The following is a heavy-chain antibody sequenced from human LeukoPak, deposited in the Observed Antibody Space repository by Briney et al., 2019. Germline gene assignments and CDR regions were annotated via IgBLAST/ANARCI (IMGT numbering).Heavy chain of an antibody. CDR2: ISSSSSYI. V-gene: IGHV3-21*01. CDR3: ASGGDRDYMDV. D-gene: IGHD3-16*02. J-gene: IGHJ6*03. Sequence: GGSLRLSCAASGFTFSSYSMNWVRQAPGKGLEWVSSISSSSSYIYYADSLKGRFTISRDSARNSLYLQMSSLRAEDTAVYYCASGGDRDYMDVWGKGTTVTVSS. CDR1: GFTFSSYS.